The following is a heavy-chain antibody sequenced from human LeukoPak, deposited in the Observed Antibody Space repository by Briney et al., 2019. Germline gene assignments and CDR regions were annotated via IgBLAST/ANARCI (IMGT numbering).Heavy chain of an antibody. J-gene: IGHJ3*02. D-gene: IGHD2-2*01. V-gene: IGHV4-31*03. CDR1: GGSISSGGYY. Sequence: PSETLSLTCTVSGGSISSGGYYWSWIRQHPGKGLEWIGYIYYSGSTYYNPSLKSRVTISVDTSKNQFSLKLSSVTAAETAVYYCARADPHIVVVPAATGGLDAFDIWGQGTMVTVSS. CDR2: IYYSGST. CDR3: ARADPHIVVVPAATGGLDAFDI.